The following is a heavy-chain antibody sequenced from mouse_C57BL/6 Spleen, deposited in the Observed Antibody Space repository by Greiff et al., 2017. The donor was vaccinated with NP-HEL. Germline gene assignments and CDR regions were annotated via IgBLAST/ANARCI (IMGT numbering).Heavy chain of an antibody. CDR1: GFTFSDYY. CDR3: ARVGYGYDNAMDY. CDR2: INYDGSST. D-gene: IGHD2-2*01. Sequence: EVKLVESEGGLVQPGSSMKLSCTASGFTFSDYYMAWVRQVPEKGLEWVANINYDGSSTYYLDSLKSRFIISRDNAKNILYLQMSSLKSEDTATYYCARVGYGYDNAMDYWGQGTSVTVSS. J-gene: IGHJ4*01. V-gene: IGHV5-16*01.